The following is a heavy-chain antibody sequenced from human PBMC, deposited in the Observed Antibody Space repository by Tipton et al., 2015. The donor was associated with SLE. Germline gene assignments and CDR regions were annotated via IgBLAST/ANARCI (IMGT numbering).Heavy chain of an antibody. V-gene: IGHV4-61*09. J-gene: IGHJ3*02. CDR1: GGSISSGSYY. Sequence: TLSLTCTVSGGSISSGSYYWSWIRQPAGKGLGWIGHIYTSGSTNYNPSLKSRVTISVDTSKNQFSLKLSSVTAADTAVYYCARDGPDDYGDHAAVDIWGQGTMVTVSS. D-gene: IGHD4-17*01. CDR3: ARDGPDDYGDHAAVDI. CDR2: IYTSGST.